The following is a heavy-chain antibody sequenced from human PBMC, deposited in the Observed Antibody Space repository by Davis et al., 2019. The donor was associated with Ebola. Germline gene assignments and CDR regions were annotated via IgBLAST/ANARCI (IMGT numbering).Heavy chain of an antibody. J-gene: IGHJ4*02. CDR1: GGSISSSSYY. CDR2: IYHSGST. V-gene: IGHV4-39*07. CDR3: ASAVAWYSFDY. D-gene: IGHD6-13*01. Sequence: SETLSLTCTVSGGSISSSSYYWGWIRQPPGKGLEWIGEIYHSGSTNYNPSLKSRVTISVDTSKDQFSLKLRSVTAADTAVYYCASAVAWYSFDYWGQGALVTVSS.